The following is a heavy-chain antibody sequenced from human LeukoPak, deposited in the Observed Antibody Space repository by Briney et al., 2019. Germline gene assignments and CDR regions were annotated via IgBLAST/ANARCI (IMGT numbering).Heavy chain of an antibody. CDR1: GFTFSNYA. CDR2: ISSDGSNE. Sequence: GGSLRLSCAASGFTFSNYAMHWVRQAPGKGLEWVTDISSDGSNEYYADSVKGRFTISRDNSKNTLYLQMNSLRAEDTAVYYCARVGDYSAFDIWGQGTMVTGSS. D-gene: IGHD4-17*01. V-gene: IGHV3-30*04. J-gene: IGHJ3*02. CDR3: ARVGDYSAFDI.